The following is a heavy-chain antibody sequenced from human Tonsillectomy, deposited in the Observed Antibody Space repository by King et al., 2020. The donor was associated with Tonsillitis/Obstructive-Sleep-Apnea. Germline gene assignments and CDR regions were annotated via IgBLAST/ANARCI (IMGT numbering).Heavy chain of an antibody. CDR2: ISSSSSYT. D-gene: IGHD2-15*01. CDR1: GFTFSDYY. V-gene: IGHV3-11*06. Sequence: QLVQSGGGLVKPGGSLRLSCAASGFTFSDYYMSWIRQALGKGLEWVSYISSSSSYTNYADSVKGRFTISRDNAKNSLYLQMNSLRAEDTAVYYCARWSGGSLYYFDYWGQGTLVTVSS. J-gene: IGHJ4*02. CDR3: ARWSGGSLYYFDY.